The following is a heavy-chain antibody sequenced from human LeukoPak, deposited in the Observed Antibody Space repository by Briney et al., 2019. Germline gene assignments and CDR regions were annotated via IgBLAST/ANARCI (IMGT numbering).Heavy chain of an antibody. CDR1: GFTVSRNY. CDR3: ARMNVVVTAYYYYYGMDV. D-gene: IGHD2-21*02. J-gene: IGHJ6*02. V-gene: IGHV3-66*01. CDR2: IYSGGST. Sequence: GGSLRLSCAASGFTVSRNYMSWVRQAPGKGLEWVLVIYSGGSTYYADSVKGRFTISRDNSKNTLYLQMNSLRAEDTAVYYCARMNVVVTAYYYYYGMDVWGQGTTVTVSS.